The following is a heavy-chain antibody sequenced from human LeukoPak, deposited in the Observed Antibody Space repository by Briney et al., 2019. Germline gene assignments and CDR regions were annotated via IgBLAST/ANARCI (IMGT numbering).Heavy chain of an antibody. CDR2: IYSGGST. Sequence: GGSLRLSCAASGFTVSSNYMSWVRQAPGKGLEWVSVIYSGGSTYYADSVKGRFTISRDNSKNTLYLQMNSLRAEDTAVYYCARDRRYCSGGSCYYYYGMDVWGQGTTVTVSS. V-gene: IGHV3-53*01. CDR3: ARDRRYCSGGSCYYYYGMDV. D-gene: IGHD2-15*01. J-gene: IGHJ6*02. CDR1: GFTVSSNY.